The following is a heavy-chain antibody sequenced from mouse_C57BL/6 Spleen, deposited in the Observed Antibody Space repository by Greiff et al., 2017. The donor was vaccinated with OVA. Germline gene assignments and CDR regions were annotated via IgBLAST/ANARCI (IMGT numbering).Heavy chain of an antibody. J-gene: IGHJ2*01. V-gene: IGHV14-4*01. CDR2: IDPENGDT. CDR3: FWAPYYFDD. CDR1: GFTIKDDY. Sequence: EVQLQQSGAALVRPGASVKLSCTASGFTIKDDYMHWVKQRPEQGLEWIGWIDPENGDTEYASKFQGKATITADTSSNTAYLQLSSLTSEDTAVYYCFWAPYYFDDWGQGTTLTVSS. D-gene: IGHD4-1*01.